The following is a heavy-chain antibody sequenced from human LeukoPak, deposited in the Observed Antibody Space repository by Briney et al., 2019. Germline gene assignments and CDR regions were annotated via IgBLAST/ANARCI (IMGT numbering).Heavy chain of an antibody. CDR3: VRGLDS. Sequence: PGGSLRLSCAASGFTFSSDWMHWVRQAPGKGLVCVSYINGDGSSTNYADSVRGRFTISRDNAKKTLYLQMNSLSDEDTAVYNCVRGLDSGGLGTLVTVSS. CDR1: GFTFSSDW. J-gene: IGHJ5*01. D-gene: IGHD3-16*01. CDR2: INGDGSST. V-gene: IGHV3-74*01.